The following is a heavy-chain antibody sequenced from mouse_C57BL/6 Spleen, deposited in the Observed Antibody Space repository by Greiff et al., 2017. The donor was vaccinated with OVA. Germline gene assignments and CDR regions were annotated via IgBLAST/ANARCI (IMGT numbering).Heavy chain of an antibody. D-gene: IGHD1-2*01. V-gene: IGHV1-72*01. CDR3: TREGYCSWAMDY. Sequence: QVQLQQPGAELVKPGASVKLSCKASGYTFTSYWMHWVKQRPGRGLEWMGRIDSNSGGTKYNEKFKSKATLTVDKPSSTAYMQLSSLTSEDSAVYYCTREGYCSWAMDYWGQGTSVTVSS. CDR2: IDSNSGGT. J-gene: IGHJ4*01. CDR1: GYTFTSYW.